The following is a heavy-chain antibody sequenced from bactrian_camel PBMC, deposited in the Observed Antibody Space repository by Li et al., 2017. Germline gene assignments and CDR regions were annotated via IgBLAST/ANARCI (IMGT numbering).Heavy chain of an antibody. CDR3: AAGAGYTTVLEGLGL. V-gene: IGHV3S40*01. Sequence: VQLVESGGGSVQVGGSLRLSCEASGYTSRSGFMGWHRQAPGQYREGVAAIYGPTGVAYYGDSVKGRFTISQDNTKTTVYLQMDNLKPEDTAMYTCAAGAGYTTVLEGLGLRGQGTQVTVS. CDR1: GYTSRSGF. D-gene: IGHD5*01. CDR2: IYGPTGVA. J-gene: IGHJ4*01.